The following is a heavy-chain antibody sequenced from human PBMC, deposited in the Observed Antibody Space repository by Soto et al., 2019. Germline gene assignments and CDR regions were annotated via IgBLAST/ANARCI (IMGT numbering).Heavy chain of an antibody. CDR3: ARVLSQGKTYNWFDP. Sequence: QVQLVQSGAEVKKPGSSVKVSCKASGGTFSSYTISWVRQAPGQGLEWMGRIIPILGIANYAQKFQGRVTITADKSTSTAYMELSSLRSEDTAVYYCARVLSQGKTYNWFDPWGQGTLVTVSS. J-gene: IGHJ5*02. V-gene: IGHV1-69*02. CDR1: GGTFSSYT. CDR2: IIPILGIA.